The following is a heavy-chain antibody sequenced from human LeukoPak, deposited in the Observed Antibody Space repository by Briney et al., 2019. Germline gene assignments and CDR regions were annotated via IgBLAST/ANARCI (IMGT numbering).Heavy chain of an antibody. J-gene: IGHJ4*02. V-gene: IGHV3-21*01. CDR1: GFTVSSNY. CDR3: ARDFSSSANFDY. D-gene: IGHD6-6*01. Sequence: GGSLRLSCAASGFTVSSNYMSWVRQAPGKGLEWVSSISSSSSYIYYADSVKGRFTISRDNAKNSLYLQMNSLRAEDTAVYYCARDFSSSANFDYWGQGTLVTVSS. CDR2: ISSSSSYI.